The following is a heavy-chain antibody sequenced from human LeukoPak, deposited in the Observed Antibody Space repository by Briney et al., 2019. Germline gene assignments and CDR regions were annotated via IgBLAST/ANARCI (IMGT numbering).Heavy chain of an antibody. CDR1: VFTFTSYS. D-gene: IGHD5-12*01. J-gene: IGHJ3*02. V-gene: IGHV3-21*01. CDR3: ARAYSPPWITTSYAFDI. Sequence: GGSLRLSCAASVFTFTSYSMNWVRQAPGKGLEWVSSITSSSSYIYYADSVKGRFTISRDNAKNSLYLQMNSLRAEDTAVYYCARAYSPPWITTSYAFDIWGQGTMVTVSS. CDR2: ITSSSSYI.